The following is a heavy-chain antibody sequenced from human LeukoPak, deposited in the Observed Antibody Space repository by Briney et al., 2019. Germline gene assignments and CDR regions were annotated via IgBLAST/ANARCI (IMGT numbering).Heavy chain of an antibody. J-gene: IGHJ5*02. CDR1: GFTFSDSY. Sequence: GGSLRLSCAASGFTFSDSYMTWVRQAPGKGVEWVAYISGSGHDINYSDSVKGRFTISRDNAKNSLYLQMSSLRVEDTAVYYCARRGTIAVPVFWFDPWGQGTLVIVSS. D-gene: IGHD6-19*01. CDR2: ISGSGHDI. CDR3: ARRGTIAVPVFWFDP. V-gene: IGHV3-11*04.